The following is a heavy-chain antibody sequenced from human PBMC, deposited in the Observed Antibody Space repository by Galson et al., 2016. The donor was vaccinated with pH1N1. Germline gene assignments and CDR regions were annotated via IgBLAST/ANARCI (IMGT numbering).Heavy chain of an antibody. CDR2: IWYDGSNK. CDR3: ARGNSYYGDYLGY. J-gene: IGHJ4*02. D-gene: IGHD4-17*01. CDR1: GFTFSSYG. Sequence: SLRLSCAASGFTFSSYGMHWVRQAPGKGLEWAAVIWYDGSNKYYADSVKGRFTISRDNSKNTLYLQMNSLRAEDTAVYYCARGNSYYGDYLGYWGQGTLVTVSS. V-gene: IGHV3-33*01.